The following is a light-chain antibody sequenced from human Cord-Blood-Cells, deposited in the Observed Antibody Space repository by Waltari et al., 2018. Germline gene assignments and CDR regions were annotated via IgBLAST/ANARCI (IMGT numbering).Light chain of an antibody. J-gene: IGKJ1*01. CDR3: QKYNNWPPWT. CDR1: QSVSSN. V-gene: IGKV3-15*01. CDR2: GAS. Sequence: EIVMTQSPATLSVSPGERAPLSCRASQSVSSNLAWYQRKPGQAPRLLIYGASTRATGIPARFSGSGSGTEFTLTISSLQSEDFAVYYCQKYNNWPPWTFGQGTKVEIK.